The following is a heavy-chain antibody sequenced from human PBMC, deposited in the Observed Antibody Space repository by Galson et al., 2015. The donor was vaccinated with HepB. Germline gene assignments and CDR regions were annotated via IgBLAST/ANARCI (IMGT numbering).Heavy chain of an antibody. V-gene: IGHV3-30-3*01. CDR3: ARSDTAMVPYYFDY. D-gene: IGHD5-18*01. CDR2: ISYDGSNK. Sequence: SLRLSCAASGFTFSSYAMHWVRQAPGKGLEWVAVISYDGSNKYYADSVKGRFTISRDNSKNTLYLQMNSLRAEDTAVYYCARSDTAMVPYYFDYWGQGTLVTVSS. CDR1: GFTFSSYA. J-gene: IGHJ4*02.